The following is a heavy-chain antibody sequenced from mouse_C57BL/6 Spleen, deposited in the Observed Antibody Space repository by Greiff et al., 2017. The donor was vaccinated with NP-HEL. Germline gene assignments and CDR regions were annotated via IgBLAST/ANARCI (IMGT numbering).Heavy chain of an antibody. CDR1: GFTFSSYA. CDR3: ARVDSSDAMDY. CDR2: ISDGGSYT. J-gene: IGHJ4*01. V-gene: IGHV5-4*03. D-gene: IGHD3-2*01. Sequence: EVKLVESGGGLVKPGGSLKLSCAASGFTFSSYAMSWVRQTPEKRLEWVATISDGGSYTYYPDNVKGRFTISRDNAKNNLYQQMSHLKSEDTAMYYCARVDSSDAMDYWGQGTSVTVSS.